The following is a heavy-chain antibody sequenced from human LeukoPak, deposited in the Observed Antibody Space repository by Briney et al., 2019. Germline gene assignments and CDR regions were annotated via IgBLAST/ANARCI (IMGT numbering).Heavy chain of an antibody. CDR3: ARQVGVGSYAYFDY. J-gene: IGHJ4*02. CDR1: GSSFTSYW. D-gene: IGHD1-26*01. Sequence: GAALQISCKGAGSSFTSYWIGWGRRMPGKGLEWMGIIYPGDSDTRYSPSFQGQVTISVDKSISTAYLQWSSLKASDTAIYYCARQVGVGSYAYFDYWGQGTLVTVSS. V-gene: IGHV5-51*01. CDR2: IYPGDSDT.